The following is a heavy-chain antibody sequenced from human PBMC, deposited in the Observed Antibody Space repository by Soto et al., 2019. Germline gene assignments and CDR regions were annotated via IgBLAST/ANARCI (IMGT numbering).Heavy chain of an antibody. V-gene: IGHV1-46*01. CDR3: AKGIAAAGTNYYYGMDV. CDR2: IKPSGGST. D-gene: IGHD6-13*01. CDR1: GYTFTSYY. Sequence: QVQLVQSGAEVKKPGASVKVSCKASGYTFTSYYMHWVRQAPGQGLEWMGIIKPSGGSTSYAQKFQRRVTRTRDTSTITVYMELSSLRAEDTAVYYCAKGIAAAGTNYYYGMDVWGQGTTVTVSS. J-gene: IGHJ6*02.